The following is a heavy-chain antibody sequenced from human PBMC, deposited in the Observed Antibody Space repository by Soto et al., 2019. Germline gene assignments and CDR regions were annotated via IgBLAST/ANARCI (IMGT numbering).Heavy chain of an antibody. CDR3: GRSSYGDFPHY. J-gene: IGHJ4*02. CDR2: ISNSGSAM. Sequence: EVQLVESGGGLVKPGGSLRLSCAASGFTFSSYSMNWVRRAPGKGLEWVSYISNSGSAMYYADSVKGRFTISRHNAENSLYLQMNSLRAEDTAVYYCGRSSYGDFPHYWGQGTLVTVSS. D-gene: IGHD4-17*01. CDR1: GFTFSSYS. V-gene: IGHV3-48*01.